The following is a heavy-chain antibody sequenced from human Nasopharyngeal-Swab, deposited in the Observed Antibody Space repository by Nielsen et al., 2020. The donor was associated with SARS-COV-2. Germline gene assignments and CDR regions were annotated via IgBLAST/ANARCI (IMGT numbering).Heavy chain of an antibody. V-gene: IGHV4-59*01. Sequence: SETLSLTCGVSGVSISSFHWCWIRQPPGKGLEWIGNIYYHGSANYRPSLKSRVTMSVDTSKNQLSLTLNSVTAEDTAVYYCARAGRTAYGLDIWGQGTTVTVSS. J-gene: IGHJ6*02. CDR2: IYYHGSA. CDR3: ARAGRTAYGLDI. D-gene: IGHD2-21*01. CDR1: GVSISSFH.